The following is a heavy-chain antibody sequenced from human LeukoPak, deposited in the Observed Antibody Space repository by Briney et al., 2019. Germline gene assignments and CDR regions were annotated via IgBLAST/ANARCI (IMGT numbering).Heavy chain of an antibody. Sequence: PSETLSLTCTVSGGSINNYFFTWIRQPPGKGLEWIGYIYYSGSTNYSPSLKSRVTISLDTSKNQFSLKLSSVTAADTAVYYCARLLNAFDIWGQGTMVTVSS. CDR3: ARLLNAFDI. V-gene: IGHV4-59*08. CDR1: GGSINNYF. CDR2: IYYSGST. J-gene: IGHJ3*02.